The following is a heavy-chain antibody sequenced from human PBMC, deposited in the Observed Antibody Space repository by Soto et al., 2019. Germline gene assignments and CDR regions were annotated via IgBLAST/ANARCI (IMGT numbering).Heavy chain of an antibody. CDR3: ARGSRRGYSGYDQDY. CDR2: IIPIFGAA. J-gene: IGHJ4*02. V-gene: IGHV1-69*13. Sequence: GASVKVSCKASGGTFSSYAISWVRQAPGQGLEWMGGIIPIFGAANYAQKFQGRVTITADESTSTAYMELSSLRSEDTAVYYCARGSRRGYSGYDQDYWGQGTLVTVSS. CDR1: GGTFSSYA. D-gene: IGHD5-12*01.